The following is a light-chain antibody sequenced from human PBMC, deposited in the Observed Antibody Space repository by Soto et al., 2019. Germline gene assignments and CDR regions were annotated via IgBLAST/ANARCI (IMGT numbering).Light chain of an antibody. CDR1: SSNIGAGYD. CDR2: GNN. J-gene: IGLJ3*02. CDR3: QSYDSSLSGGV. V-gene: IGLV1-40*01. Sequence: QSVLTQPPSVSGAPGQRVTISCTGSSSNIGAGYDVHWYQQLPGTAPELLIYGNNNRPSGVPDRFSGSKSGTSASLAITGLQAEDEADYYCQSYDSSLSGGVFGGGTKVTVL.